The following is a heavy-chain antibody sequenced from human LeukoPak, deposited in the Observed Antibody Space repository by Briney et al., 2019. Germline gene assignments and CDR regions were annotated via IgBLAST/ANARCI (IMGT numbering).Heavy chain of an antibody. CDR3: ARHEYSGSYYRLSWFDP. CDR1: GGSISSSGYY. CDR2: IYYSGST. Sequence: SETLSLTCTVSGGSISSSGYYWGWIRQPPGKGLEWIASIYYSGSTYYNPSLKSRVTISVDTSKNQLSLKLSSLTAADTAVYYCARHEYSGSYYRLSWFDPWGQGTLVTVSS. V-gene: IGHV4-39*01. D-gene: IGHD1-26*01. J-gene: IGHJ5*02.